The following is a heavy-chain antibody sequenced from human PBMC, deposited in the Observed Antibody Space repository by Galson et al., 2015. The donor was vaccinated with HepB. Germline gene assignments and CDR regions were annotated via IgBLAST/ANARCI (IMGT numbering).Heavy chain of an antibody. Sequence: SETLSLTCTVSGGSISTYYWSWIRQPPGKGLEWIGNVYYTGSTNYNPSLKGRLIISVDTSENQFSLILFSVTAADTAVYYCARDPYFGSENYFSSYGLDVWGQGTTVTVSS. V-gene: IGHV4-59*13. J-gene: IGHJ6*02. CDR2: VYYTGST. CDR1: GGSISTYY. CDR3: ARDPYFGSENYFSSYGLDV. D-gene: IGHD3-10*01.